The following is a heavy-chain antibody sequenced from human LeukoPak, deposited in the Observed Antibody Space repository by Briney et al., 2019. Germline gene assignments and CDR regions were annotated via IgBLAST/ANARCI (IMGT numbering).Heavy chain of an antibody. Sequence: GGSLRLSCAASGFTFSSYWMHWVRKAPGKGLVWVSRIKSDGSTNYADSVKGRFTISRDNAKNTVSLQMNSLRAEDTGVYYCARAPSEIGGYYPEYFRHWGQGTLVTVSS. J-gene: IGHJ1*01. V-gene: IGHV3-74*01. CDR3: ARAPSEIGGYYPEYFRH. D-gene: IGHD3-22*01. CDR1: GFTFSSYW. CDR2: IKSDGST.